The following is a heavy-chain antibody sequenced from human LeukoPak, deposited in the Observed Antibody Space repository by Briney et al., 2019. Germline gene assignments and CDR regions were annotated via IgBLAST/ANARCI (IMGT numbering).Heavy chain of an antibody. CDR3: TAMSRDY. J-gene: IGHJ4*02. V-gene: IGHV3-15*01. CDR2: IKSKTDGGTI. CDR1: GFTFSKVW. Sequence: GGSLRLSCAASGFTFSKVWMSWVRQAPGKGLEWVGRIKSKTDGGTIDYAAPVKGRFTISRDDSKDTLFPQMNSLKTEDTAVYYCTAMSRDYWGQGTLVTVSS. D-gene: IGHD2-2*01.